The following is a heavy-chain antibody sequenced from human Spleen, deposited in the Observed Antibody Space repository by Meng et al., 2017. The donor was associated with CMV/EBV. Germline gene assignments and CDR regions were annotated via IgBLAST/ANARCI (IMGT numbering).Heavy chain of an antibody. CDR2: TSYDGSSR. V-gene: IGHV3-30*03. J-gene: IGHJ4*02. CDR3: ATSVPGTWFFDY. D-gene: IGHD6-19*01. CDR1: GFTFSSYG. Sequence: GGSLRLSCAASGFTFSSYGMHWVRQAPGKGLEWVAVTSYDGSSRYYADSVTGRFTVSKDTPGNTVYLQMNSLRLEDTAVYYCATSVPGTWFFDYWGQGTPVTVSS.